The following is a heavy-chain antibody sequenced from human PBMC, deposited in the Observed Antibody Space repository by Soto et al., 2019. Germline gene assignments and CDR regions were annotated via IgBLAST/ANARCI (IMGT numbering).Heavy chain of an antibody. CDR1: GFTFSSYA. V-gene: IGHV3-23*01. CDR2: ISRGGDTT. D-gene: IGHD6-19*01. CDR3: ARYIIGSGPWFDS. Sequence: GGSLRLSCAASGFTFSSYAMSWVRQAPGKGLDWVSAISRGGDTTYYADPVKGRFIISRDNSENTLYLQMSSLRAEDTALYYCARYIIGSGPWFDSWGQGTLVTVSS. J-gene: IGHJ5*01.